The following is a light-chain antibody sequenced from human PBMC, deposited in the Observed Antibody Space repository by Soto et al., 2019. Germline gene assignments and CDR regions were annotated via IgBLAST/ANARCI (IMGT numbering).Light chain of an antibody. Sequence: EVVMTQSPATLSVSPGERATLSCRASQSITSNLVWFQQKPGQAPRPLIYVASIRATGIPARFSGSGSGTEFTLTISSVQSEDFAVYYCQQYNNWPWTFGQGTKVEIK. CDR1: QSITSN. J-gene: IGKJ1*01. CDR3: QQYNNWPWT. V-gene: IGKV3-15*01. CDR2: VAS.